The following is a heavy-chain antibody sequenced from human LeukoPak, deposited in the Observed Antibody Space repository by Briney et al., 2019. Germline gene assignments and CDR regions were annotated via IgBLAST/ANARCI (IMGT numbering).Heavy chain of an antibody. CDR1: GFTFSSYA. V-gene: IGHV3-23*01. CDR3: AKASGSRPDYYYYGMDV. D-gene: IGHD2-15*01. Sequence: GGSLRLSCAASGFTFSSYAMSWVRQAPGKGLEWVSAISGSGGSTYYADSVKGRFTISRDNSKNTLYLQMNSLRAEDTAVYYCAKASGSRPDYYYYGMDVWGQGTTVTVSS. J-gene: IGHJ6*02. CDR2: ISGSGGST.